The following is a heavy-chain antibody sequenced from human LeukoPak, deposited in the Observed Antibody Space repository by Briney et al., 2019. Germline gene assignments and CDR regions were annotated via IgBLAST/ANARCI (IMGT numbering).Heavy chain of an antibody. CDR3: APGSRSTGWYYYIDY. J-gene: IGHJ4*02. Sequence: GGSLRLSCAASGFTVSTKYMSWVRQAPGKGLEWVSGIGGTGGGTYYADSVKGRFTISRDNSKNMLFLQMNSLRAEDTAVYYCAPGSRSTGWYYYIDYWGQGTLVTVSS. CDR2: IGGTGGGT. V-gene: IGHV3-23*01. D-gene: IGHD6-19*01. CDR1: GFTVSTKY.